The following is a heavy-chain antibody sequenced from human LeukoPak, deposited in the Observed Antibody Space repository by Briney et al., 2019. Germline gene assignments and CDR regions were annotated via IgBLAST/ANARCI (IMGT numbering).Heavy chain of an antibody. Sequence: ASVKVSCKASGYTFTSYGISWVRQAPGQGLEWMGWISAYNGNTNYAQKLQGRVTMTTDTSTSTAYMELRSLRSEDTAVYYCARGHSGYEIPNYYYYGMDVWGQGTTVTVSS. D-gene: IGHD5-12*01. CDR1: GYTFTSYG. CDR2: ISAYNGNT. V-gene: IGHV1-18*01. CDR3: ARGHSGYEIPNYYYYGMDV. J-gene: IGHJ6*02.